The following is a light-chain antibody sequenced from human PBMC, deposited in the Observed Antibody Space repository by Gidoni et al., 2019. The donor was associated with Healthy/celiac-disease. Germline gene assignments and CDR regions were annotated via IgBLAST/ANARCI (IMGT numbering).Light chain of an antibody. CDR2: AAS. Sequence: DIQMTQSPSSLSASVGDRVTITCRESQRISSYLNWDQQKPGKAPKLLIYAASSFQSGVPSRFSGSGSGTDFTLTISSLQPEDFATYYCQRSYSTPRTFXXXTKLEIK. CDR1: QRISSY. V-gene: IGKV1-39*01. J-gene: IGKJ2*01. CDR3: QRSYSTPRT.